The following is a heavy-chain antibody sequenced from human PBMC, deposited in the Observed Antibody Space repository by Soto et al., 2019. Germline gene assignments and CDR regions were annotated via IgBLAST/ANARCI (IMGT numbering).Heavy chain of an antibody. CDR3: AGGRKEPTAIGVAFAI. CDR2: ISSSSTYT. D-gene: IGHD2-2*01. Sequence: PGGSRRRSWSASGLTFSSYHMSWMRPAPGKGLEWVSYISSSSTYTNYADSVRGRFTISRDNAKNSLYLQMIGLRAEDTAVYFCAGGRKEPTAIGVAFAIWGQGTMVTVSS. J-gene: IGHJ3*02. V-gene: IGHV3-11*06. CDR1: GLTFSSYH.